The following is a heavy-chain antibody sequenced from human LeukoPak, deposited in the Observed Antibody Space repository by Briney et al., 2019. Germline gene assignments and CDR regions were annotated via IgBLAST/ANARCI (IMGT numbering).Heavy chain of an antibody. CDR2: ISYDGSNK. D-gene: IGHD2-21*02. J-gene: IGHJ4*02. CDR1: GFTFSSYG. CDR3: AKARGVVTASPTGY. Sequence: PGGSLRLSCAASGFTFSSYGMHWVRQAPGKGLEWVAVISYDGSNKYYADSVKGRFTISRDNSKNTLYLQMNSLRAEDTAVYYCAKARGVVTASPTGYWGQGTLVTVSS. V-gene: IGHV3-30*18.